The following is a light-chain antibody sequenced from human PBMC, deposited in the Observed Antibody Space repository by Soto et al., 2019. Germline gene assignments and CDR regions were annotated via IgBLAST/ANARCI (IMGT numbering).Light chain of an antibody. V-gene: IGLV1-40*01. CDR3: QSYDTGLSGSRV. CDR1: SSNIGAGYD. J-gene: IGLJ1*01. CDR2: GNK. Sequence: QSVLTQPPSGSGAPGQTVTISYTGSSSNIGAGYDVHWYQQLPGTAPKLLIYGNKNRPPGVPDRFSGSRSDTSASLAITGLQADDEADYYCQSYDTGLSGSRVFGSGTKVTVL.